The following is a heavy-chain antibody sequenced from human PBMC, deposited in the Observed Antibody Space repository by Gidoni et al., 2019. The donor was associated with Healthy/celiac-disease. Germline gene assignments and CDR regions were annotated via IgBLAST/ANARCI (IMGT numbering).Heavy chain of an antibody. Sequence: QVQLQQWGAGLLKPSETLSLTCAVYGGSFSGYYWSWIRQPPGKGLEWIGEINHSGSTNYNPSLKSRVTISVDTSKNQFSLKLSSVTAADTAVYYCARVGGIAAARAWTPDYWGQGTLVTVSS. D-gene: IGHD6-13*01. CDR1: GGSFSGYY. V-gene: IGHV4-34*01. CDR3: ARVGGIAAARAWTPDY. J-gene: IGHJ4*02. CDR2: INHSGST.